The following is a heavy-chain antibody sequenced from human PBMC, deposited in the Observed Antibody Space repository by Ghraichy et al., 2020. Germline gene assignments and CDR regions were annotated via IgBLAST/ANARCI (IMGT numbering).Heavy chain of an antibody. D-gene: IGHD7-27*01. CDR3: AGQLHRLTGLCSCGSCHNPFGV. CDR1: GVTFTNYK. V-gene: IGHV3-21*01. CDR2: ISGTSRFI. J-gene: IGHJ6*02. Sequence: GGSLRLSCAASGVTFTNYKMHWVRQAPGKGLEWISSISGTSRFIYYEDSVRGRFTVSRDNSKNSVYLQINSLTVEDTAVYFCAGQLHRLTGLCSCGSCHNPFGVWGQGTPVTVSS.